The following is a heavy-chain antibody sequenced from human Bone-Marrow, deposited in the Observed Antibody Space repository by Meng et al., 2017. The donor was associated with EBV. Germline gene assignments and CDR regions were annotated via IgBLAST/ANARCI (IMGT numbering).Heavy chain of an antibody. CDR1: GGSIRTGYYY. Sequence: QVRLEESCQGLVKPSHTLSLTCAVSGGSIRTGYYYWTWIRQPPGKGLEWIGYMYYNGITYYNPSLKSRVTISGDSSKNQFSLKLTSVTAADTAVYFCARGSSFCSGGSCFENWGQGTLVTVSS. D-gene: IGHD2-15*01. J-gene: IGHJ4*02. CDR3: ARGSSFCSGGSCFEN. CDR2: MYYNGIT. V-gene: IGHV4-30-4*01.